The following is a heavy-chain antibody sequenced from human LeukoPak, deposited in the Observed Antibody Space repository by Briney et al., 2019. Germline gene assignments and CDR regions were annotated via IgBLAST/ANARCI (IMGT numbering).Heavy chain of an antibody. V-gene: IGHV3-11*05. J-gene: IGHJ6*02. CDR2: ISSGSSYT. CDR3: ARDLSALLGGMDV. Sequence: GGSLRLSCAASGFTFSDSYMSWIRQAPGKGLEWLSYISSGSSYTNYADSVKGRFTISRDNAKNSLYLQMNSLRTEDTAVYYCARDLSALLGGMDVWGQGTTVTVSS. CDR1: GFTFSDSY. D-gene: IGHD3-10*01.